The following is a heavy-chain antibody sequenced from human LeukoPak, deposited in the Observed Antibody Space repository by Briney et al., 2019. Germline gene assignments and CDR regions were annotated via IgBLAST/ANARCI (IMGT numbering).Heavy chain of an antibody. Sequence: ASVKVSCKVSGYTLTELSMHWVRQAPGKGLEWMGGFDPEDGETIYAQKFQGRVTMTEDTSTDTAYMELSSLRSEDTAVYYCATDTGYSSSWLNYYYGMDVWGQGTTVTVSS. V-gene: IGHV1-24*01. J-gene: IGHJ6*02. CDR2: FDPEDGET. CDR1: GYTLTELS. CDR3: ATDTGYSSSWLNYYYGMDV. D-gene: IGHD6-13*01.